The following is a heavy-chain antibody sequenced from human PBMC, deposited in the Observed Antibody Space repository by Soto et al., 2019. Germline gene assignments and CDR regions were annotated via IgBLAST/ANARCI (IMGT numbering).Heavy chain of an antibody. D-gene: IGHD3-22*01. J-gene: IGHJ4*02. V-gene: IGHV1-69*06. CDR3: ARSPPKSGYYYVPFDY. Sequence: ASVKVSCKASGGTFSSYAISWVRQAPGQGLEWMGGTIPIFGTANYAQKFQGRVTITADKSTSTAYMELSSLRSEDTAVYYCARSPPKSGYYYVPFDYWGQGTLVTVSS. CDR2: TIPIFGTA. CDR1: GGTFSSYA.